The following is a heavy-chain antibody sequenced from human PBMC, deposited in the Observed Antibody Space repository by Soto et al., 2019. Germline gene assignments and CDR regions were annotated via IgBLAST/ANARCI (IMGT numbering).Heavy chain of an antibody. J-gene: IGHJ5*01. CDR1: GYTFANYA. CDR2: INGGSGST. CDR3: ARSPPHLGRFDS. Sequence: QLVQSGAEVKKPGASVKVSCKASGYTFANYAMQWVRQAPGQRLEWMGWINGGSGSTRYSQNFQGRLTITRDSSANTVYMELSSLRSGDTAIYYCARSPPHLGRFDSWGQGTLVTVSS. V-gene: IGHV1-3*01.